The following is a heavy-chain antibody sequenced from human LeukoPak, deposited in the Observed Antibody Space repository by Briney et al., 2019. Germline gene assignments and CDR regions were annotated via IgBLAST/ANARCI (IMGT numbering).Heavy chain of an antibody. CDR3: ARSRLGGGP. J-gene: IGHJ5*02. CDR2: IYYSGST. CDR1: GGSISSYY. V-gene: IGHV4-59*01. Sequence: SETLSLTCTVSGGSISSYYWSWIRQPPGKGLEWIGYIYYSGSTNHNPSLKSRVTISVDTSKNQFSLTLSSVTAADMAVYYCARSRLGGGPWGQGTLVTVSS. D-gene: IGHD7-27*01.